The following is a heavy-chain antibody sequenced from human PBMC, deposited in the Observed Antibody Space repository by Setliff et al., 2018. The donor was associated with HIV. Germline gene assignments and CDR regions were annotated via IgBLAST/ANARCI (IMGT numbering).Heavy chain of an antibody. CDR1: GGSISVHY. Sequence: SETLSLTCTVSGGSISVHYWSWLRQPPGKGLEWIGYMYASGSTDYNPSLKSRVTISVDRFRNQFSLQLRSVTASDTAVYYCAIGPSGTYYRELDFWGQGTLVTVSS. CDR3: AIGPSGTYYRELDF. V-gene: IGHV4-59*11. CDR2: MYASGST. J-gene: IGHJ4*02. D-gene: IGHD1-26*01.